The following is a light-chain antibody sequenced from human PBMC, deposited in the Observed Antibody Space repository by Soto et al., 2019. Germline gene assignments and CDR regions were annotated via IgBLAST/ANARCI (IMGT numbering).Light chain of an antibody. J-gene: IGKJ5*01. CDR2: DAS. V-gene: IGKV3-11*01. CDR1: QIVNNY. CDR3: QQRSNWPPT. Sequence: EIVLTQSPATLSLSPGEWPTLSCRSRQIVNNYLAWYQQKPGQAPRLLIYDASNRATGIPARFSGSGSGADFTLTISTLEPEDFAVYYCQQRSNWPPTFGQGTRLDIK.